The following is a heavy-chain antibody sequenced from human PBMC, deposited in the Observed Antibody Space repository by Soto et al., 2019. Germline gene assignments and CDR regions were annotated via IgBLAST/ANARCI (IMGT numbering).Heavy chain of an antibody. J-gene: IGHJ4*02. V-gene: IGHV3-30*18. CDR1: GFSFSNYA. D-gene: IGHD6-19*01. CDR2: ISYDGDNE. CDR3: VKVIYDSGWYGFYFDY. Sequence: GGSLRLSCAASGFSFSNYAMHWVRQAPGKGLEWLAIISYDGDNEYYADSVRGRFTISRDNSKNTLYLQMTSLRTEDTGVYYCVKVIYDSGWYGFYFDYWGQGALVTVSS.